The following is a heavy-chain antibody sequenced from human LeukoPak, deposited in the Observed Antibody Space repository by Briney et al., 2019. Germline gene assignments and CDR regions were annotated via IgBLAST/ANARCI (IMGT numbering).Heavy chain of an antibody. CDR3: ARVDILTGYYFFDS. Sequence: ALAEASLKASGDNFTSFGISLGRQAPGQGADWMGFISSNDGNTYYVQNFQGRVTMTTDTSTSTAYMELRSLRSDDTAVYYCARVDILTGYYFFDSWGQGTLVTVSS. CDR1: GDNFTSFG. J-gene: IGHJ4*02. CDR2: ISSNDGNT. V-gene: IGHV1-18*01. D-gene: IGHD3-9*01.